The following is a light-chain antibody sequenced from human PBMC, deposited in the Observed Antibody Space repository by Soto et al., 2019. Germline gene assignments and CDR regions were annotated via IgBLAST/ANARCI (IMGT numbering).Light chain of an antibody. CDR3: QKYNSSPLT. V-gene: IGKV1-27*01. CDR1: QGVYNY. Sequence: DIQLTQSPSSLSASVGDRVTITCRATQGVYNYLAWYQQKPGKVPKLLLNAASTLQSGVPSRFSGSGSGTDFTLTISSLQPEDFATYYCQKYNSSPLTFGHGTKVEIK. CDR2: AAS. J-gene: IGKJ3*01.